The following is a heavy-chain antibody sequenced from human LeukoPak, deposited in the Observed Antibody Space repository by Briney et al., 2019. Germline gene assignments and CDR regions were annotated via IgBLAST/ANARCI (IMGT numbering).Heavy chain of an antibody. J-gene: IGHJ4*02. Sequence: GGSLRLSCAASGFTFSSYWMHWVRQAPGKGLVWVSRINSDGSSTSYADSVKGRFTISRDNAKNTLYLQMNSLRAEDTAVYYCARATDSSGYYDYWGQGTLVTVSS. CDR3: ARATDSSGYYDY. V-gene: IGHV3-74*01. CDR2: INSDGSST. CDR1: GFTFSSYW. D-gene: IGHD3-22*01.